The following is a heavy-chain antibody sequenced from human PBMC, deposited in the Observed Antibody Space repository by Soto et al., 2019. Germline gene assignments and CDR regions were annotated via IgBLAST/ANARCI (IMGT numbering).Heavy chain of an antibody. Sequence: PSETLSLTCTVSGGSISSGGYYWIWIRQHPGKGLEWIGYIYYSGSTYYNPSLKSRVTISVDTSKNQYSLKLSSVTAADTAVYYCARVSGRGSWFDPWGQGTLVTVSS. V-gene: IGHV4-31*03. CDR3: ARVSGRGSWFDP. CDR2: IYYSGST. J-gene: IGHJ5*02. D-gene: IGHD3-10*01. CDR1: GGSISSGGYY.